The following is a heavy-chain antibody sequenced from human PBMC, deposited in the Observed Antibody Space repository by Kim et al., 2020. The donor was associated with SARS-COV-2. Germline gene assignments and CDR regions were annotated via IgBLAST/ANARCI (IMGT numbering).Heavy chain of an antibody. Sequence: SVKGRFTISRDNSKNTLYLQMNSLRAEDTAVYYCARVLVPAAISDGMDVWGQGTTVTVSS. V-gene: IGHV3-30*01. CDR3: ARVLVPAAISDGMDV. J-gene: IGHJ6*02. D-gene: IGHD2-2*01.